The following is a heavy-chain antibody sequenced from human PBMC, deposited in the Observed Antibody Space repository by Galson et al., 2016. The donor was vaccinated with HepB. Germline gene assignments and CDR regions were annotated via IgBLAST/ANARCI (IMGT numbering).Heavy chain of an antibody. J-gene: IGHJ3*01. D-gene: IGHD1-26*01. CDR1: GFTFSDYW. CDR2: IRRDESAR. V-gene: IGHV3-7*01. Sequence: SLRLSCAASGFTFSDYWMTWVRQAPGKGLEWVANIRRDESARYYVDSVKGRFTISRDTAKNPLYLQMYSLRAEETAVYYCARDVSPGYSGTYYDAFDVWGQGTMVTVSS. CDR3: ARDVSPGYSGTYYDAFDV.